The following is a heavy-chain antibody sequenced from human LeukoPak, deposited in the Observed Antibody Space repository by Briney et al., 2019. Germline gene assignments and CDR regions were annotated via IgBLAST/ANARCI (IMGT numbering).Heavy chain of an antibody. J-gene: IGHJ6*03. Sequence: ASVKVSCKTSGYTFTSYGINWVRQAPGQGLEWMGWISGINGNTNLAQKMQGRVTLTTDSSTRTGYMELRSLRSDDTAVYYCARGTVGGKDYFYMDVWGKGTTVTDSS. V-gene: IGHV1-18*01. CDR3: ARGTVGGKDYFYMDV. D-gene: IGHD4-11*01. CDR2: ISGINGNT. CDR1: GYTFTSYG.